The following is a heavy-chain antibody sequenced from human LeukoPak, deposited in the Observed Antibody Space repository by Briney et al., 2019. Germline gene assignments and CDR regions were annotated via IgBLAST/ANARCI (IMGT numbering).Heavy chain of an antibody. CDR2: IYYSGST. Sequence: SETLSLTCTVSGGSISDTGYYWGWIRQPPGKGLEWIGAIYYSGSTYFNPSLKSRVTISLDTSKNQFSLKLSSVTAADTAVYYCARINTIFGVVSGYWGQGTLVTVPS. D-gene: IGHD3-3*01. CDR1: GGSISDTGYY. J-gene: IGHJ4*02. V-gene: IGHV4-39*07. CDR3: ARINTIFGVVSGY.